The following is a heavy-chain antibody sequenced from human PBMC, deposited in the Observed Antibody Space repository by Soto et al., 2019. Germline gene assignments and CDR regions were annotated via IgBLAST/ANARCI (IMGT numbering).Heavy chain of an antibody. J-gene: IGHJ4*02. CDR1: GFTFSSYS. Sequence: PGGSLRLSCAASGFTFSSYSMNWVRQAPGKGLEWVSSISSSSRYIYYADSVKGRFTISSDNAKNSLYLKMNSLRAEDTAVYYCARVRGYSGYDFDYWGQGTLVTVSS. CDR2: ISSSSRYI. CDR3: ARVRGYSGYDFDY. D-gene: IGHD5-12*01. V-gene: IGHV3-21*01.